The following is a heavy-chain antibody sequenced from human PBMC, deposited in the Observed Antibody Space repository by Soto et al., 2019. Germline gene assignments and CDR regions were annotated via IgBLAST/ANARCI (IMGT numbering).Heavy chain of an antibody. Sequence: PSETLSLTCAVYGGSFSGYYWSWIRQPPGKGLEWIGEINHSGSTNYNPSLKSRVTISVDTSKNQFSLKLSSVTAADTAVYYCVSPEGYYDSSGYTLGYWGQGTLVTVSS. CDR1: GGSFSGYY. V-gene: IGHV4-34*01. D-gene: IGHD3-22*01. CDR3: VSPEGYYDSSGYTLGY. J-gene: IGHJ4*02. CDR2: INHSGST.